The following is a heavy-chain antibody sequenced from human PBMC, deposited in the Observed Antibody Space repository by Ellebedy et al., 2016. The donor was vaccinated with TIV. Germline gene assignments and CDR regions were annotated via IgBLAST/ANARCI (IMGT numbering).Heavy chain of an antibody. CDR2: IIPIFGST. J-gene: IGHJ1*01. D-gene: IGHD3-9*01. CDR3: ATPPLRNFDLFDVPPAEYFQH. V-gene: IGHV1-69*13. CDR1: GGTFSNFA. Sequence: SVKVSCXASGGTFSNFAISWVRQAPGQGLEWMGGIIPIFGSTNYAPKFQGRVTITADGSTSTAYMELRSLRSDDTAVYYCATPPLRNFDLFDVPPAEYFQHWGQGTLVTVSS.